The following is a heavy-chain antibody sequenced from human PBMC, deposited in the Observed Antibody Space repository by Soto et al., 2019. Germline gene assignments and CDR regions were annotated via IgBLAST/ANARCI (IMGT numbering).Heavy chain of an antibody. CDR1: GYTFTGYY. CDR3: ARAADGYNAADFDY. D-gene: IGHD6-13*01. CDR2: VNPNSGGT. Sequence: QVQLVQSGAEVKKPGASVKVSCKASGYTFTGYYMHWVRQAPGQGLEWMGWVNPNSGGTNYAQKFQGRVTRTRDTSISTAYMERSRLRADDTAVYYGARAADGYNAADFDYWGQGTRVTVSS. V-gene: IGHV1-2*02. J-gene: IGHJ4*02.